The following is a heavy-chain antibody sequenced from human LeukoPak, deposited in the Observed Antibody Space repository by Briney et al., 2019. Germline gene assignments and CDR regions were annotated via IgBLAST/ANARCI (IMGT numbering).Heavy chain of an antibody. CDR3: ARVAYSSTWGYFDY. V-gene: IGHV3-48*03. CDR1: GFTSSSYE. CDR2: ISISGSTI. J-gene: IGHJ4*02. D-gene: IGHD6-13*01. Sequence: TGGSLRLSCAASGFTSSSYEVNWVRQAPGKGLEWVSYISISGSTIYYADSVKGRFTISRDNAKNSLYLQMNSLRAEDTAVYYCARVAYSSTWGYFDYWGQGTLVTVSS.